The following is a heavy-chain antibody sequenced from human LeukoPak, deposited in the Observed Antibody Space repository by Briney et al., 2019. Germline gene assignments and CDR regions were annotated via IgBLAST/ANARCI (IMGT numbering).Heavy chain of an antibody. V-gene: IGHV4-59*11. J-gene: IGHJ3*02. CDR2: IYYSGKT. Sequence: SETLSLTCAVSGGSISGHYWSWIRQPPGKGLEWIGYIYYSGKTYYGSSLRSRVTISVDTSKNHFSLKLTSVTAADTAVYYCARLLDNDSSGDPDTFDMWGKGTMVTVSS. CDR3: ARLLDNDSSGDPDTFDM. CDR1: GGSISGHY. D-gene: IGHD3-22*01.